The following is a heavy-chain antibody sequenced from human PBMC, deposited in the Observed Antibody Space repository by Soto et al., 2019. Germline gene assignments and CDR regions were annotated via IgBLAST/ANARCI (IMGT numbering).Heavy chain of an antibody. CDR1: GGTFSSYA. V-gene: IGHV1-69*13. D-gene: IGHD6-6*01. CDR3: ARRLEYSSSGVYGMDV. CDR2: IIPIFGTA. J-gene: IGHJ6*02. Sequence: GASVKVSCKASGGTFSSYAISWVRQAPGQGLEWMGGIIPIFGTANYAQKFQGRVTITADESTSTAYMELSSLRSEDTAVYYCARRLEYSSSGVYGMDVWGQGTTVTVSS.